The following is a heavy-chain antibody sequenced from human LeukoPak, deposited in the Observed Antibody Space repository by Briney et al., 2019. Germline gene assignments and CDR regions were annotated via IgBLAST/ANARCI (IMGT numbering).Heavy chain of an antibody. CDR1: GFTFSSYG. J-gene: IGHJ4*02. CDR2: MRYDGSNK. D-gene: IGHD5-18*01. CDR3: AKDRDTALYY. V-gene: IGHV3-30*02. Sequence: GGSLRLSCAASGFTFSSYGMHWLRQSRGKGLEWVAFMRYDGSNKYYADFVKGRFTISRDNSKNTLYLQMNSLRAEDMAVYYCAKDRDTALYYWGQGTLVTVSS.